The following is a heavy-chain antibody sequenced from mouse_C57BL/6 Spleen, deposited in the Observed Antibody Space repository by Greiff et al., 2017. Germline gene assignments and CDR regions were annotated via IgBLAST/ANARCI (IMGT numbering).Heavy chain of an antibody. V-gene: IGHV5-17*01. Sequence: EVKLMESGGGLVKPGGSLKLSCAASGFTFSDYGMHWVRQAPEKGLEWVAYISSGSSTIYYADTVKGRFTISRDNAKNTLFLQMTGLRSEDTAMYYCARGNPYYGSSYDYWGQGTTLTVSS. J-gene: IGHJ2*01. CDR2: ISSGSSTI. D-gene: IGHD1-1*01. CDR1: GFTFSDYG. CDR3: ARGNPYYGSSYDY.